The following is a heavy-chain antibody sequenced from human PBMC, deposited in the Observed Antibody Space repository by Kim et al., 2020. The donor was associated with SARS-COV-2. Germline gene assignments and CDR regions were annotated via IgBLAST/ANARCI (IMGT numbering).Heavy chain of an antibody. CDR1: GYTFTSYG. V-gene: IGHV1-18*01. Sequence: ASVKVSCKASGYTFTSYGISWVRQAPGQGLEWMGWISAYNGNTNYAQKLQGRVTMTTDTSTSTAYMELRSLRSDDTAVYYCARKGHYGSGSYYPKNYYYGMDVWGQGTTVTVSS. J-gene: IGHJ6*02. CDR3: ARKGHYGSGSYYPKNYYYGMDV. CDR2: ISAYNGNT. D-gene: IGHD3-10*01.